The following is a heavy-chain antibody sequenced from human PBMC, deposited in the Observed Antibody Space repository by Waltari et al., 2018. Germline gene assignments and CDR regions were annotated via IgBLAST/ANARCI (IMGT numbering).Heavy chain of an antibody. V-gene: IGHV3-23*04. CDR1: GLNFNNFA. D-gene: IGHD1-26*01. CDR2: IGSGGDI. J-gene: IGHJ4*02. CDR3: AKQQGWELFEYFFDY. Sequence: EVQLVESGGGLVQPGGSLKLSCKVSGLNFNNFAVSWVRQAPGKGLEWVSTIGSGGDIYYGDSVKGRFFISRDNSKNTLYLQMNSLRVEDTAVYYCAKQQGWELFEYFFDYWGQGTLVSVS.